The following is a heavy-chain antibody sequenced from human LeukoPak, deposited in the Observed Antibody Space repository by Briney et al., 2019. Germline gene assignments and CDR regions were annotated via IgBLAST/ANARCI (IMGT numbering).Heavy chain of an antibody. V-gene: IGHV3-23*01. J-gene: IGHJ4*02. CDR3: AKDLAPTGYCSSTSCYDVLDY. Sequence: GGSLRLSCAASGLTFSSYAMSLVRQAPGKGLEWVSTISGSGGTTYYADSVKGRFTISRDNSKNTLYLQMNSLTAEDTAVYYCAKDLAPTGYCSSTSCYDVLDYWGQGTLVTVSS. CDR1: GLTFSSYA. D-gene: IGHD2-2*01. CDR2: ISGSGGTT.